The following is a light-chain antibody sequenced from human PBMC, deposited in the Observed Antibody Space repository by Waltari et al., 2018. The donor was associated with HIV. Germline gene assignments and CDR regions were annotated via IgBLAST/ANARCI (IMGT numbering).Light chain of an antibody. CDR1: TTLIGGSNY. CDR2: HVE. Sequence: QSALTQPASVSGSPGQSVTISCTGTTTLIGGSNYVSWYQHRPGAAPKLMIFHVESRPTGISSRFSGSKSGNTASLTISGLQAEDEADFYGASYLNFGSLVFGGGTKLTVL. V-gene: IGLV2-14*01. CDR3: ASYLNFGSLV. J-gene: IGLJ3*02.